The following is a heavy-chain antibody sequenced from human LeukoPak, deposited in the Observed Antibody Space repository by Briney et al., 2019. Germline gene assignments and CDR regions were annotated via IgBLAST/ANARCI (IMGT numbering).Heavy chain of an antibody. CDR3: ARQLISGSYSGFDY. J-gene: IGHJ4*02. D-gene: IGHD1-26*01. Sequence: PSETLSLTCTVSGGSIISYSWSWIRQPPGKGLEWIGYMYSGGSTKYKSSLKSRVTISVDTSKNQFSLKLSSVTAADTAVYYCARQLISGSYSGFDYWGQGTVVTVSS. CDR1: GGSIISYS. CDR2: MYSGGST. V-gene: IGHV4-59*08.